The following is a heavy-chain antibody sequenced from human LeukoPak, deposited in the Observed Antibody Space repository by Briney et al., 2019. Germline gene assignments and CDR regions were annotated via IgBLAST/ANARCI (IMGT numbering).Heavy chain of an antibody. CDR2: ISSSSSYI. J-gene: IGHJ4*02. D-gene: IGHD3-22*01. V-gene: IGHV3-21*04. CDR3: AKDYYYDSSGYWAFDY. CDR1: RLTFSSYS. Sequence: PGGSLRLSCAASRLTFSSYSMNWVRQAPGKGLEWVSSISSSSSYIYYADSVKGRFTISRDNSKNTLYLQMNSLRAEDTAVYYCAKDYYYDSSGYWAFDYWGQGTLVTVSS.